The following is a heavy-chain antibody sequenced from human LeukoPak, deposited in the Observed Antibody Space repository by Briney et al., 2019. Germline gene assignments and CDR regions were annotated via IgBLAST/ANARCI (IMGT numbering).Heavy chain of an antibody. CDR3: ATYSYGPYYYYYYMDV. J-gene: IGHJ6*03. D-gene: IGHD5-18*01. V-gene: IGHV4-59*11. CDR1: GGSISGHY. CDR2: IYYSGST. Sequence: SETLSLTCTVSGGSISGHYWSWIRLPPGKGLEWIGYIYYSGSTNYNPSLKSRVTISVDTSKNQFSLKLSSVTAADTAVYYCATYSYGPYYYYYYMDVWGKGTTVTVSS.